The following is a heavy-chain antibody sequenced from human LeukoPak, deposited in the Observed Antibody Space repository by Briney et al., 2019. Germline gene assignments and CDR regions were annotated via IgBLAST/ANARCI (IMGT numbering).Heavy chain of an antibody. J-gene: IGHJ6*03. V-gene: IGHV4-4*09. Sequence: SETLSLTCTVSGGSISSYYWSWIRQSPGKGLEWIGYIYTSGTTNYGPSLKSRVTMSVDTSKNQFSLRLSSVTAADTAVYFCARLYPGYYYYMDVWGKGTTVTVSS. D-gene: IGHD1-1*01. CDR1: GGSISSYY. CDR2: IYTSGTT. CDR3: ARLYPGYYYYMDV.